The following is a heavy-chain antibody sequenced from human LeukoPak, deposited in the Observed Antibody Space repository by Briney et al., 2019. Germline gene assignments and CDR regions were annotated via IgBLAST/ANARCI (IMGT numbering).Heavy chain of an antibody. CDR2: IHDSGST. D-gene: IGHD6-13*01. V-gene: IGHV4-39*07. CDR3: ARVVAAAGNNWFDP. Sequence: PSETLSLTCTVSGGSISTGNYYWGWIRQPPGKGLEWIAYIHDSGSTYNNPSLKTRLSISIDTSKNQFSLRLNSVTAADTALYYCARVVAAAGNNWFDPWGQGTLVTVSS. J-gene: IGHJ5*02. CDR1: GGSISTGNYY.